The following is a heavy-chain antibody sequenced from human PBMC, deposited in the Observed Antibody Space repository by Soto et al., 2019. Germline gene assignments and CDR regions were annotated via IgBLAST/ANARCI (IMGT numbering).Heavy chain of an antibody. V-gene: IGHV3-48*02. CDR1: GFTFSNYN. D-gene: IGHD6-19*01. Sequence: EVQLMESGGGLVQPGGSLRLSCAASGFTFSNYNMNWVRQAPGKGLEWVSHISTSSSTIYYADSVKGRFTISRDNAKNSLYVQMNSLRDEDTAVDYCARADWSRALADDYWGQGALVTVSS. J-gene: IGHJ4*02. CDR2: ISTSSSTI. CDR3: ARADWSRALADDY.